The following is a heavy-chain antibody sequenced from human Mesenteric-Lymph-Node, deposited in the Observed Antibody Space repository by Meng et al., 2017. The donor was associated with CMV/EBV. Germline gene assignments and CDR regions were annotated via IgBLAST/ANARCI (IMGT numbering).Heavy chain of an antibody. D-gene: IGHD6-13*01. CDR2: IIPIFGTA. J-gene: IGHJ4*02. CDR3: ARGVEAAAAPFDY. Sequence: SGCTFSSYAISWVRQAPGQGLAWMGGIIPIFGTANYAQKFQGRVTITADKSTSTAYMELSSLRSADTAVYYCARGVEAAAAPFDYWGQGTLVTVSS. V-gene: IGHV1-69*06. CDR1: GCTFSSYA.